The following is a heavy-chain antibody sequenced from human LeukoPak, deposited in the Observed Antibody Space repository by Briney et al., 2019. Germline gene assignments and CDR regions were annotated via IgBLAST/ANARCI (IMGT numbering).Heavy chain of an antibody. V-gene: IGHV1-8*03. D-gene: IGHD3-22*01. CDR3: ARGVYYDSSGYYDPLPFRV. CDR1: GYTFTSYD. Sequence: GASVKVSCKASGYTFTSYDINWVRQATGQGLEWMGWMNPNSGNTGYAQKFQGRVTITRNTSISTAYMELSSLRSEDTAVYYCARGVYYDSSGYYDPLPFRVWGQGTLVTVSS. J-gene: IGHJ4*02. CDR2: MNPNSGNT.